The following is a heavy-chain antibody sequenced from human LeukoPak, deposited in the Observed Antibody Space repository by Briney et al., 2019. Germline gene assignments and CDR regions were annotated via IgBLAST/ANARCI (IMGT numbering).Heavy chain of an antibody. CDR1: EFTFNNYW. D-gene: IGHD3-3*01. CDR2: IKNDGKIT. CDR3: LLIILGGSSQH. V-gene: IGHV3-74*01. J-gene: IGHJ1*01. Sequence: GGSLTLSCAASEFTFNNYWMHWVRQAPGKGLVWVSRIKNDGKITTYADSVKGRFTTSRDNAKNTFYLQMNSLRVEDTAVYYCLLIILGGSSQHWGQGTLVTVSS.